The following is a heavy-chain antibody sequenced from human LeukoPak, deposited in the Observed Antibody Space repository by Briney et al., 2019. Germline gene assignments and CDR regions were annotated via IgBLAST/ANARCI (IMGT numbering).Heavy chain of an antibody. V-gene: IGHV4-59*01. D-gene: IGHD5-12*01. Sequence: PSETLSLTCTVSGGSLSSYFWSWVRQPPGKGLEWIGYIYYSGSINYNPSLKSRVTISVDTSKNQFSLKLASVTTADTAVYYCARDRWLGYWGQGTLVTVSS. CDR2: IYYSGSI. CDR1: GGSLSSYF. J-gene: IGHJ4*02. CDR3: ARDRWLGY.